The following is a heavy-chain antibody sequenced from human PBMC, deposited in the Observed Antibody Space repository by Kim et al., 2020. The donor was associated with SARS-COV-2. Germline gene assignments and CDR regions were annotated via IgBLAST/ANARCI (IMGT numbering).Heavy chain of an antibody. J-gene: IGHJ6*02. CDR3: AREFTHYGDYVRPLYYYGMDV. Sequence: GGSLRLSCAASGFTFSSYSMNWVRQAPGKGLEWVSSISSSSSYIYYADSVKGRFTISRDNAKNSLYLQMNSLRAEDTAVYYCAREFTHYGDYVRPLYYYGMDVWGQGTTVTVSS. D-gene: IGHD4-17*01. V-gene: IGHV3-21*01. CDR2: ISSSSSYI. CDR1: GFTFSSYS.